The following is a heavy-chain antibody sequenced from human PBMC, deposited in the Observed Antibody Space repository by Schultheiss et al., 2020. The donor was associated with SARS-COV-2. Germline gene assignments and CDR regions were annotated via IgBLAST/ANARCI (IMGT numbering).Heavy chain of an antibody. D-gene: IGHD3-16*01. V-gene: IGHV3-7*03. CDR3: ARSFYPYGSCFDY. CDR2: INEDGSER. CDR1: GLTFSTYW. Sequence: GESLKISCAASGLTFSTYWMNWVRQAPGKGLEWVANINEDGSERFYVDSVKGRFTISRDNAKNSLYLQMNSLRAEDTAVYYCARSFYPYGSCFDYWGQGTLVTVSS. J-gene: IGHJ4*02.